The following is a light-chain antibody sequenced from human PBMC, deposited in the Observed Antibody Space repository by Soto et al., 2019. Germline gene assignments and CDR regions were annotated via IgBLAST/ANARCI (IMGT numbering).Light chain of an antibody. J-gene: IGKJ4*01. CDR2: DAS. V-gene: IGKV3-11*01. CDR3: HQRSKWPLT. CDR1: QSVRSY. Sequence: VWTPYPSTLSLSLGESAPLSCRASQSVRSYLAWYQQKPGQAPRLLIYDASNRATDIPARFSGSGSGTDFTLTISSLDPEDSAVYYCHQRSKWPLTSGGAAKVDI.